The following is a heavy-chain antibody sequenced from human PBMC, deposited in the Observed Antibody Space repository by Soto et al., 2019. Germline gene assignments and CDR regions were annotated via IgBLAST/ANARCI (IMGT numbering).Heavy chain of an antibody. D-gene: IGHD5-18*01. V-gene: IGHV4-59*01. Sequence: QVQLQESGPGLVKPSETLSLTCTVSGGSISSYYWSWIRQPPGKGLEWIGYIYYSGSTKYNPSLKSXXTXSXGTSKNQFSLKLSSVTAADTAVYYCARVSQLWVFDYWGQGTLVTVSS. CDR2: IYYSGST. J-gene: IGHJ4*02. CDR1: GGSISSYY. CDR3: ARVSQLWVFDY.